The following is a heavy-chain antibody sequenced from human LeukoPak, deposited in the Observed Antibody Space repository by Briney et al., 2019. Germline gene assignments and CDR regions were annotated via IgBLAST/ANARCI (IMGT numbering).Heavy chain of an antibody. CDR1: GFTFSSYA. CDR3: AKGGKWDVTPFDY. V-gene: IGHV3-23*01. D-gene: IGHD1-26*01. Sequence: GGSLRLSCAASGFTFSSYAMSWVRQAPGKGLEWVSVFSGGDSSTYYADSVKGRFTISRDNSKNTLYLQVNSLRAEDTAVYYCAKGGKWDVTPFDYWGQGTLVTVSS. J-gene: IGHJ4*02. CDR2: FSGGDSST.